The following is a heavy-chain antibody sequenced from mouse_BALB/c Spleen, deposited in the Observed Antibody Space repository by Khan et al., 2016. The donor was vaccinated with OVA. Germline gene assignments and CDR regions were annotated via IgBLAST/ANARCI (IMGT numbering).Heavy chain of an antibody. Sequence: EVQLQESGPGLVKPSQSLSLTCTVTGYSITSDYAWNWIRQFPGNKLEWMGYISYSGNTKYNPSLKSRIPIIRNTSKNQFFLQLNSVTPEDTATYYCARIYGGDFDYWGQGTTLTVSS. V-gene: IGHV3-2*02. J-gene: IGHJ2*01. D-gene: IGHD1-1*01. CDR3: ARIYGGDFDY. CDR2: ISYSGNT. CDR1: GYSITSDYA.